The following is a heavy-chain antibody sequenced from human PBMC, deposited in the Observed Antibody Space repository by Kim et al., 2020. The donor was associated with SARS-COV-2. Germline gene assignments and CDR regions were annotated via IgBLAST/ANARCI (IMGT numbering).Heavy chain of an antibody. CDR1: GYTFTTYT. J-gene: IGHJ4*02. D-gene: IGHD6-19*01. CDR3: ARDNSGWNDY. Sequence: ASVKVSCNTSGYTFTTYTIHWVRQAPGQRLEWMGWITPGNGNTRYSQNLQGRVTLNRDTSASTAYMQLSSLRSEDTAVYYCARDNSGWNDYWGQGTLVT. CDR2: ITPGNGNT. V-gene: IGHV1-3*01.